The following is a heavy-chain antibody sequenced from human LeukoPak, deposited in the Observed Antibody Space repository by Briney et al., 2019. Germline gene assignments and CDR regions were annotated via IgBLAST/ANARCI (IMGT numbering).Heavy chain of an antibody. J-gene: IGHJ4*02. Sequence: GGSLRLSCAASGFTFSSYWMHWVRQAPGKGLVWVSRINSDGSSTSYADSVKGRFTISRDNAKNTLYLQMDSLTAEDTAVYYCARDSTYSSGSRFYDRFDYWGQGTLVTVSS. CDR3: ARDSTYSSGSRFYDRFDY. V-gene: IGHV3-74*01. CDR2: INSDGSST. CDR1: GFTFSSYW. D-gene: IGHD2-15*01.